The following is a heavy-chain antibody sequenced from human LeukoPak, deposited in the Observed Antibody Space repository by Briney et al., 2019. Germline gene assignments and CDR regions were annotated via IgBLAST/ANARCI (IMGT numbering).Heavy chain of an antibody. J-gene: IGHJ4*02. D-gene: IGHD1-26*01. CDR2: IYNSGNT. CDR1: GGSISSYY. Sequence: SEALSLTCTVSGGSISSYYWSWIRQPAGKGLEWIGRIYNSGNTNYNPSLKSRVTMSVDTSKNQFSLKLSSVTAADTAVHYCARGARYDFDYWGQGTLVTVSS. V-gene: IGHV4-4*07. CDR3: ARGARYDFDY.